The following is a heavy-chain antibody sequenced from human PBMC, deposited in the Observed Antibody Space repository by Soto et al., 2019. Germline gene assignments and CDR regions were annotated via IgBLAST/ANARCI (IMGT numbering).Heavy chain of an antibody. CDR1: GGSISSGDYY. CDR3: AREKTYYDILTGYGPFDP. CDR2: IYYSGST. Sequence: SETLSLTCTVSGGSISSGDYYWSWIRQPPGKGLEWIGYIYYSGSTNYNPSLKSRVTISVDTSKNQFSLKLSSVTAADTAVYYCAREKTYYDILTGYGPFDPWGQGTLVTVSS. J-gene: IGHJ5*02. D-gene: IGHD3-9*01. V-gene: IGHV4-61*08.